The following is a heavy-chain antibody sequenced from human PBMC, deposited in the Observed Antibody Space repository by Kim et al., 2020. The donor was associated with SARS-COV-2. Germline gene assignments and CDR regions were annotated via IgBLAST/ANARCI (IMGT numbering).Heavy chain of an antibody. D-gene: IGHD2-21*01. J-gene: IGHJ4*02. V-gene: IGHV3-66*01. Sequence: YYADSWKGSFIISRDNSKSALYLQWNSRGAEDTAVYYCARDGDITAPFQYWGQGTLVAVSS. CDR3: ARDGDITAPFQY.